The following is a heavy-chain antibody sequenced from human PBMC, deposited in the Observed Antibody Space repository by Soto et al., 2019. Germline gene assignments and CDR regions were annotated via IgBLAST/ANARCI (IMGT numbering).Heavy chain of an antibody. CDR2: ISYDGSNK. J-gene: IGHJ4*02. CDR1: GFTFSSYG. CDR3: ARDHYYDSSGYYPPHFDY. Sequence: GGSLRLSCAASGFTFSSYGMHWVRQAPGKGLEWVAVISYDGSNKYYANSVKGRFTISRDNSKNTLYLQMGSLRAEDMAVYYCARDHYYDSSGYYPPHFDYWGQGTLVTVSS. D-gene: IGHD3-22*01. V-gene: IGHV3-30*03.